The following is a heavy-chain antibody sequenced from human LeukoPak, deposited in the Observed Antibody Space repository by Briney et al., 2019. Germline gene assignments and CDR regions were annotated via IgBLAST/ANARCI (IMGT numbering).Heavy chain of an antibody. Sequence: SETLSLTCTVSGGSISSSSYYWGWIRQPPGKGLEWIGSIYYSGSTYYNPSLKSRVTISVDTSENQFSLKLSSVTAADTAVYYCARDREIVDGSFDYWGQGTLVTVSS. D-gene: IGHD3-22*01. CDR3: ARDREIVDGSFDY. V-gene: IGHV4-39*07. J-gene: IGHJ4*02. CDR2: IYYSGST. CDR1: GGSISSSSYY.